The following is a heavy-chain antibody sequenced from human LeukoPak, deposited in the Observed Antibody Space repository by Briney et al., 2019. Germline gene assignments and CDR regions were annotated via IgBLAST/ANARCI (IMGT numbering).Heavy chain of an antibody. CDR3: TRDGGYNAFDI. J-gene: IGHJ3*02. Sequence: GGSLRLSCAASGFTFSSYWMHWVRQAPGRGLVWVSRINSHGSSTSYADSVKGRFTISRDNAKNTLYLQMNSLRAEDTAVYYCTRDGGYNAFDIWGQGTMVTVSS. CDR2: INSHGSST. V-gene: IGHV3-74*01. D-gene: IGHD5-12*01. CDR1: GFTFSSYW.